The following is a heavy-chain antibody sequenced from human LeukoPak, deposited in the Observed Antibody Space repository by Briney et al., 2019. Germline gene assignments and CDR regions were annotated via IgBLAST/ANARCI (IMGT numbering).Heavy chain of an antibody. Sequence: SETLSLTCTVSGGSISSGGYYWSWIRQHPGKGLEWIGYIYYSGSTYYNPSLKSRVTISVDTSKNQFSLKLSSVTAADTAVYYCARGGLLRYFAWGQGTLVTVSS. CDR2: IYYSGST. D-gene: IGHD3-9*01. CDR1: GGSISSGGYY. CDR3: ARGGLLRYFA. J-gene: IGHJ5*02. V-gene: IGHV4-31*03.